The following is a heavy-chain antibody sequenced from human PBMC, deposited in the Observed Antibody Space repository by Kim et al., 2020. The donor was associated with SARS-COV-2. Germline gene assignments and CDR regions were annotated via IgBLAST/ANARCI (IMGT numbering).Heavy chain of an antibody. D-gene: IGHD3-10*02. CDR3: AKPTGYVTTFFDY. CDR1: GFTFSSYG. CDR2: ISYDGSNK. J-gene: IGHJ4*02. Sequence: GGSLRLSCAASGFTFSSYGMHWVRQAPGKGLEWVAVISYDGSNKYYADPVKGRFTISRDNSKNTLYLQMNSLRAEDTAVYYCAKPTGYVTTFFDYWGQGTLVSPSS. V-gene: IGHV3-30*18.